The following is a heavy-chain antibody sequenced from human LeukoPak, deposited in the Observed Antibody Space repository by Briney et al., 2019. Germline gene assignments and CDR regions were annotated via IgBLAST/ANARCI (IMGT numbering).Heavy chain of an antibody. CDR3: ATIRDSSSWAFDY. D-gene: IGHD6-13*01. Sequence: GGSLRLSCAAPGFTFIDAWMSWVRQAPGKGLEWVGRIKSKAGGGTPDYAAPVKGRFTISRDDSQNTLYVQMDSLTTDDTAVYYYATIRDSSSWAFDYWGQGTLVTVSS. CDR1: GFTFIDAW. CDR2: IKSKAGGGTP. V-gene: IGHV3-15*01. J-gene: IGHJ4*02.